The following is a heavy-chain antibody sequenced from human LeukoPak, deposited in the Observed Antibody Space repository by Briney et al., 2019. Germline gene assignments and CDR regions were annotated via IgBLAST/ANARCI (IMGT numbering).Heavy chain of an antibody. V-gene: IGHV3-49*04. Sequence: GGSLRLSWTTSGFTFGDYAISWVRQAPGKGLEWVSFIRTKPNAGAVDYAASVKGRFTMSRDDSRSIAYLQMNSPKTEDTGVYYCTRDPPPFPWGRGTLVTVSS. J-gene: IGHJ5*02. CDR3: TRDPPPFP. CDR2: IRTKPNAGAV. CDR1: GFTFGDYA.